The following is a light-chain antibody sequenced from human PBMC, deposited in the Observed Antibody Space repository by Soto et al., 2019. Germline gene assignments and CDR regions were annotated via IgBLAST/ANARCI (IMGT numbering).Light chain of an antibody. CDR1: SSDVGGYNY. V-gene: IGLV2-14*01. CDR2: GVS. J-gene: IGLJ1*01. CDR3: SSYTSNSTPYV. Sequence: QSALTQPASVSGSPGQSITISCTGTSSDVGGYNYVSWYQQHPGKAPKLMIYGVSNRPSGVSNRFSGSKSGNTASLTISGLQAEDEADYYCSSYTSNSTPYVFGTGTKVTVL.